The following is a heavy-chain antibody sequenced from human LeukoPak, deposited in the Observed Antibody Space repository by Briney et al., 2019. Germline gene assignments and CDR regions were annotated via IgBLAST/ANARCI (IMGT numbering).Heavy chain of an antibody. CDR1: GGSVSSDSYF. Sequence: SETLSLTCSVSGGSVSSDSYFWSWVRQPPGKGLEWIGYIYSSGSTNYNRSLKSRVTISLDTSKNQFSLKLSSVTAADTAVYYCARDSRTTDIALWGQGTLVTVSS. D-gene: IGHD1-1*01. CDR3: ARDSRTTDIAL. CDR2: IYSSGST. J-gene: IGHJ5*02. V-gene: IGHV4-61*01.